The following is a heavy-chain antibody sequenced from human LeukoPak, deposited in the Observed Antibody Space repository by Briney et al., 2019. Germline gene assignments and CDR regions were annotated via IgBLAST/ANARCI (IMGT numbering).Heavy chain of an antibody. CDR2: IYYSGGT. CDR1: GGSISSYY. D-gene: IGHD3-10*01. Sequence: SETLSLTCTVSGGSISSYYWSWIRQPPGKGLEWIGYIYYSGGTNYNPSLKSRVTISVDTSKNQFSLKLSSVTAADTAVYYCARGLIGFGELYLDYWGQGTLVTVSS. CDR3: ARGLIGFGELYLDY. V-gene: IGHV4-59*01. J-gene: IGHJ4*02.